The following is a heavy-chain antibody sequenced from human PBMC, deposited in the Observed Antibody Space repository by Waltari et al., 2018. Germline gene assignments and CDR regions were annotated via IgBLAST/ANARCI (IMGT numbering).Heavy chain of an antibody. Sequence: QVRLVQSGTEVKRPGASVKVSCKASGFPFHNFGFSWVRQAPGHGLELLGWISAYSGATHYAEKFQGRVTMTTDTSTDSVYMDLRSLRSDDTAVYLCARNIMRRIDEWGQGTLLTVSS. V-gene: IGHV1-18*01. CDR1: GFPFHNFG. CDR3: ARNIMRRIDE. D-gene: IGHD3-16*01. J-gene: IGHJ4*02. CDR2: ISAYSGAT.